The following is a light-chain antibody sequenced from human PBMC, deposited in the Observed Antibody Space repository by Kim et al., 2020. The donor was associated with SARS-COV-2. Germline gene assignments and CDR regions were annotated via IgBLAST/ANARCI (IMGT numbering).Light chain of an antibody. Sequence: ASVGDRVTVACRASHDINIFLNWFQQKPGEAPKLLISDASSLETGLPSRFSGSGAGTYFTFTISSLQPGDVATYYCQQFDTLPLTFGGGTKVDIK. J-gene: IGKJ4*01. CDR2: DAS. CDR1: HDINIF. V-gene: IGKV1-33*01. CDR3: QQFDTLPLT.